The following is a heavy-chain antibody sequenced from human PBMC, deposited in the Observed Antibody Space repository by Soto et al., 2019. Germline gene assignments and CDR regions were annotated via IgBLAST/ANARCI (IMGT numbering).Heavy chain of an antibody. J-gene: IGHJ4*02. CDR2: INESGRDT. Sequence: GGSLRLSCAASGFSFSYSVMTWVRQAPGRGPEWVSGINESGRDTYYADSVKGRFTISRDNSKNTLFLQMDSLRAEDTAVYYCVRGRVGVSYWGQGTLVTVSS. CDR1: GFSFSYSV. V-gene: IGHV3-23*01. D-gene: IGHD1-26*01. CDR3: VRGRVGVSY.